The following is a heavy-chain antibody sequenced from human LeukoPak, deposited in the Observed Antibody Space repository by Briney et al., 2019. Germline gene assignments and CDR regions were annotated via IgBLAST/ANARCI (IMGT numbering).Heavy chain of an antibody. V-gene: IGHV1-69*04. J-gene: IGHJ4*02. CDR2: IIPILGIA. Sequence: SVKVSCKASGGTFSSYAISWVRQAPGQGLEWMGRIIPILGIANYAQKFQGRVTITADKSTSTAYMELSSLRSEDTAVYYCAGGGDGYNPDDYWGQGTLVTVSS. CDR1: GGTFSSYA. D-gene: IGHD3-16*01. CDR3: AGGGDGYNPDDY.